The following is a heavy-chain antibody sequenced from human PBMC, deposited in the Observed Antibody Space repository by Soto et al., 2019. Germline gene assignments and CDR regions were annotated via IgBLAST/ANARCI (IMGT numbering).Heavy chain of an antibody. CDR2: IRQGGNEK. V-gene: IGHV3-7*01. D-gene: IGHD3-16*01. Sequence: RRLSCTASGFMFSTYLMSWVRQAPGKGLEWVANIRQGGNEKFYVDSVKGRFTISRDNAKKSLYLQMNSLRAEDTAVYYCVGALTYEVPYYYYGMDVWGQGTTVTVSS. CDR1: GFMFSTYL. CDR3: VGALTYEVPYYYYGMDV. J-gene: IGHJ6*02.